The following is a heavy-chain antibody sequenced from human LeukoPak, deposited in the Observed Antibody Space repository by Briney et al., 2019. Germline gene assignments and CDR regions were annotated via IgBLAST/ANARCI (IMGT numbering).Heavy chain of an antibody. CDR1: GDSISSDDYY. CDR3: ARVICSGGSCRFDY. V-gene: IGHV4-61*02. Sequence: PSETLSLTCTVSGDSISSDDYYWSWIRQPAGKGLEWIGRFSASGNSNYNPSLKSRLTISVDTSKNQFSLKLTSVTAADTAVYYCARVICSGGSCRFDYWGQGTLVTVSS. D-gene: IGHD2-15*01. J-gene: IGHJ4*02. CDR2: FSASGNS.